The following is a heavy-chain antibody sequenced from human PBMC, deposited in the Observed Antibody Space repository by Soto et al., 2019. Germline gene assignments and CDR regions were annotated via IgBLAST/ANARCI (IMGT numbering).Heavy chain of an antibody. CDR1: GFTFSSYA. J-gene: IGHJ3*02. CDR3: AKSDDYDSSGYYYVVSAFDI. V-gene: IGHV3-23*01. Sequence: GGSLRLSCAASGFTFSSYAMSWVRQAPGKGLEWVSAISGSGGSTYYADSVKGRFTISRDNSKNTLYLQMNSLRAEDTAVYYCAKSDDYDSSGYYYVVSAFDIWGQGTMVTVSS. CDR2: ISGSGGST. D-gene: IGHD3-22*01.